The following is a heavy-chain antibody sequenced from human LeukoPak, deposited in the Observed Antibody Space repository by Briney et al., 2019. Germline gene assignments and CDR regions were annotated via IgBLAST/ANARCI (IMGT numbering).Heavy chain of an antibody. D-gene: IGHD5-12*01. CDR1: GGSFSGYY. J-gene: IGHJ4*02. Sequence: SETLSLTCAVYGGSFSGYYWSWIRQPPGKGLKWFGEINHSGSTNYNPSLKSRVTISVDMSKNQFSLKLSSVTAADTAVYYCARGDPKMATTYFDYWGQGTLVTVSS. V-gene: IGHV4-34*01. CDR3: ARGDPKMATTYFDY. CDR2: INHSGST.